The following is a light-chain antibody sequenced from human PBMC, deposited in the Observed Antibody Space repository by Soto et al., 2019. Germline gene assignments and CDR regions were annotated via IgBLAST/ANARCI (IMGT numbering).Light chain of an antibody. CDR3: QQRSNWPSIT. CDR2: DAS. V-gene: IGKV3-11*01. CDR1: QTVDSNF. J-gene: IGKJ5*01. Sequence: DIVLTQSPGTLSLSPGERATLSCRASQTVDSNFLAWYQQQPGQAHRLLLYDASNRATGIPARFSGSGSGTDFALTISSLEPEDFAVYYCQQRSNWPSITFGQGTRLEIK.